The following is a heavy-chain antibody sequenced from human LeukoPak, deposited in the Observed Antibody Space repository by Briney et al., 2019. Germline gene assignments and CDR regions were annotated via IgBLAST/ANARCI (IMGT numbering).Heavy chain of an antibody. CDR1: GGSISSYY. Sequence: PSETLSLTCTVSGGSISSYYWSWIRQPPGKGLEWIGYIYYSGSTNYNPSLKSRVTISVDTSKNQFSLKLSSVTAADTAVYYCARQTTVTTSWFDPWGQGTLVTGSS. V-gene: IGHV4-59*01. D-gene: IGHD4-11*01. CDR3: ARQTTVTTSWFDP. CDR2: IYYSGST. J-gene: IGHJ5*02.